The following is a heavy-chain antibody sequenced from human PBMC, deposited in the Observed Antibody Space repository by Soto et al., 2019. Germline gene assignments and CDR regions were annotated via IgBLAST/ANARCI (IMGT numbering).Heavy chain of an antibody. J-gene: IGHJ4*02. CDR1: GGSISRYY. CDR2: IYYSGST. V-gene: IGHV4-59*08. Sequence: PSETLSLTCTVSGGSISRYYWILIRQPPGKGLEWIGYIYYSGSTNYNPSLKSRVTISVDTSKNQFPLKLNSMTAADTAVYYCARHNYGSGSTYFDYWGQGTLVTVSS. CDR3: ARHNYGSGSTYFDY. D-gene: IGHD3-10*01.